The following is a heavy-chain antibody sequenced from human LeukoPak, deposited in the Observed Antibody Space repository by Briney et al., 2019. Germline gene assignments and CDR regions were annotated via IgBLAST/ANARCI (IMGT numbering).Heavy chain of an antibody. CDR1: GGSISDYY. Sequence: PSETLSLTCTVSGGSISDYYWSWIRQPPGKGLEWIGYIYTSGSTNYNPSLKSRVTISVDTPKKQLSLKLSSVTAADTAVYYCARLASSASEGTLDYWGQGTLVTVSS. CDR3: ARLASSASEGTLDY. CDR2: IYTSGST. D-gene: IGHD1-7*01. J-gene: IGHJ4*02. V-gene: IGHV4-4*09.